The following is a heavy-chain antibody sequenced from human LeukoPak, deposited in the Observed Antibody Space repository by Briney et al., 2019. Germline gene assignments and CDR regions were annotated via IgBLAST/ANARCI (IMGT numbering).Heavy chain of an antibody. CDR1: TFTFSSYG. J-gene: IGHJ4*02. D-gene: IGHD6-19*01. Sequence: GGSLRLSCAASTFTFSSYGMHWVRQAPGKGLEWVAFIQYDGSKRYYADSVKGRFTISREDSRNTLYLQMNSLRPEDTALYYCANTMYGSAWSPFDYWGRGTLVTVSS. CDR3: ANTMYGSAWSPFDY. V-gene: IGHV3-30*02. CDR2: IQYDGSKR.